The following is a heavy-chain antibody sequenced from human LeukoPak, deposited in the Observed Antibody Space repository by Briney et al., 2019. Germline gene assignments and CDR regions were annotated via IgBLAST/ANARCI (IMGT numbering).Heavy chain of an antibody. J-gene: IGHJ3*02. V-gene: IGHV1-18*01. CDR1: GGIFSSYS. CDR2: ISAYNGNT. CDR3: ARGVVDIVVVVAATDAFDI. D-gene: IGHD2-15*01. Sequence: ASVKVSCKASGGIFSSYSINWVRQAPGQGLEWMGWISAYNGNTNYAQKLQGRVTMTTDTSTSTAYMELRSLRSDDTAVYYCARGVVDIVVVVAATDAFDIWGQGTMVTVSS.